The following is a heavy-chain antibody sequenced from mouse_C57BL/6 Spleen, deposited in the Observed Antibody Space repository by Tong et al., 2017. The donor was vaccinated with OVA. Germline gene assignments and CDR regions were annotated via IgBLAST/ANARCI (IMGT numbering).Heavy chain of an antibody. D-gene: IGHD1-1*01. CDR3: ARQSYGSRPGFAY. CDR2: INPNNGGT. Sequence: EVQLQESGAELVKPGASVKIPCKASGYTFTDYNMDWVKQSHGKSLEWIGDINPNNGGTIYNQKFKGKATLTVDKSSSTAYMELRSLTSEDTAVYYCARQSYGSRPGFAYWGQGTLVTVSA. V-gene: IGHV1-18*01. CDR1: GYTFTDYN. J-gene: IGHJ3*01.